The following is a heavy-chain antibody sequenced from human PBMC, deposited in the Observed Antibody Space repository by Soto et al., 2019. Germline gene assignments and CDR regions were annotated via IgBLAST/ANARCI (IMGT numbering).Heavy chain of an antibody. J-gene: IGHJ5*02. Sequence: PGGSLRLSCVASGFTFSTYSMNWVRQAPGKGLEWVSSISSSGSYMYYADSVKGRFTISRDNAKNSLYLQMNSLRAEDTAVYYCARPRIGAAGIHWFDPWGQGTLVTVSS. CDR3: ARPRIGAAGIHWFDP. D-gene: IGHD6-13*01. V-gene: IGHV3-21*06. CDR1: GFTFSTYS. CDR2: ISSSGSYM.